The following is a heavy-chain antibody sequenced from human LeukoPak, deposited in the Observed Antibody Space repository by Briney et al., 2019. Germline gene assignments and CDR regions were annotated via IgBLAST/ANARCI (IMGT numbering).Heavy chain of an antibody. J-gene: IGHJ3*02. CDR2: INHIGST. V-gene: IGHV4-34*01. CDR1: GGSFSGYY. CDR3: ARRKYSLVVITPYAFDI. Sequence: SETLSLTCAVYGGSFSGYYWSWIRQPPGKGLEWIGEINHIGSTNYNPSLKRRVTISVNTSKNQFSLKLSSVTAADTAVYYCARRKYSLVVITPYAFDIWGQGTMVTVSS. D-gene: IGHD3-22*01.